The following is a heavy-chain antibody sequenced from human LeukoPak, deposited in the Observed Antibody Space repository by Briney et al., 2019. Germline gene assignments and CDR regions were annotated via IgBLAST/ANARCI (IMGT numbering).Heavy chain of an antibody. D-gene: IGHD2-2*01. CDR2: MNPNSGNT. CDR1: GYTFTSYD. CDR3: ARALGDCSSTSCYYNWFDS. Sequence: GASVKVSFKASGYTFTSYDIKWVRQATGQGLEWMGLMNPNSGNTGYSQKFQGRVTMTRNNSISTAYMELSSLRSEDTAVYYCARALGDCSSTSCYYNWFDSWGQGTLVTVSS. J-gene: IGHJ5*01. V-gene: IGHV1-8*01.